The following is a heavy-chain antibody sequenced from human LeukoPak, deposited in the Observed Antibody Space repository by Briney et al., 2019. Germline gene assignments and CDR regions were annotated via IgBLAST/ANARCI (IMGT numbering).Heavy chain of an antibody. J-gene: IGHJ4*02. Sequence: PSETLSLTXTVSGGSISSYYWSWIRQPAGKGLEWIGRIYTSGSTNYNPSLKSRVTMSVDTSKNQFSLKLSSVTAADTAVYYCARHLNSGGNSPLVYWGQGTLVTVSS. V-gene: IGHV4-4*07. CDR3: ARHLNSGGNSPLVY. CDR1: GGSISSYY. D-gene: IGHD4-23*01. CDR2: IYTSGST.